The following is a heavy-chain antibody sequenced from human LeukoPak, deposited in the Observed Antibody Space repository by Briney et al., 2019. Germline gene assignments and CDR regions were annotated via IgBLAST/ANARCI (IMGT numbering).Heavy chain of an antibody. J-gene: IGHJ4*02. V-gene: IGHV1-46*01. CDR1: GHTITSYY. CDR3: ARDQEGFDY. Sequence: ASEKVSCKASGHTITSYYMHRVRQATGQWLEWMGIINPSGGSTSYAQKFQGRVTVTRDTSTSTVHMELSGLRSEDTAVYYCARDQEGFDYWGQGTLVTVSS. CDR2: INPSGGST.